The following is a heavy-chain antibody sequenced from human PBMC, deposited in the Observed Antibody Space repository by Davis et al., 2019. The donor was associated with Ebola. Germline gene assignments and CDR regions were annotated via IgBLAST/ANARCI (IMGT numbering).Heavy chain of an antibody. Sequence: ASVKVSCKASGYTFTGYYMHWVRQAPGQGLEWMGWINPNSGGTNYAQKFQGWVTMTRDTSISTAYMELSRLRSDATAVYYCARARYCSSTSCYGPNYCDYWGQGTLVTVSS. CDR2: INPNSGGT. CDR3: ARARYCSSTSCYGPNYCDY. J-gene: IGHJ4*02. D-gene: IGHD2-2*01. V-gene: IGHV1-2*04. CDR1: GYTFTGYY.